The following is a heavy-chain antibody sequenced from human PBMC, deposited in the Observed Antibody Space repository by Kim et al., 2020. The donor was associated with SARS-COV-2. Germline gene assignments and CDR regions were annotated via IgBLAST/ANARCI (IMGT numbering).Heavy chain of an antibody. V-gene: IGHV4-34*01. CDR3: ARGGWWYPFDY. CDR2: T. D-gene: IGHD2-15*01. J-gene: IGHJ4*02. Sequence: TNYNPSLKSRVTISVDTCKNQFSLKLSSVTAADTAVYYCARGGWWYPFDYWGQGTLVTVSS.